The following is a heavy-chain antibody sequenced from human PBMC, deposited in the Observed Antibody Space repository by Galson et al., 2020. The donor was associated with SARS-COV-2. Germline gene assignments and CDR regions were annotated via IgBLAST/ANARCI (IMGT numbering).Heavy chain of an antibody. CDR1: GGDIFISSNY. CDR2: VYYTGTT. V-gene: IGHV4-39*07. D-gene: IGHD3-10*01. J-gene: IGHJ6*02. Sequence: ASETLSLTCSVSGGDIFISSNYCAWIRQAPGKGLEWIASVYYTGTTYFNPSLQRRVPISADRSRNPFSLQLTSVTAADTAVYYCARDLMRWRGARSYYFGMGGWGPGAMVTVSS. CDR3: ARDLMRWRGARSYYFGMGG.